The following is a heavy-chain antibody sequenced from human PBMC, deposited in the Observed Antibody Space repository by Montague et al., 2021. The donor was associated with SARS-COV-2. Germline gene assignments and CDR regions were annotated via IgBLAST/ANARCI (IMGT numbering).Heavy chain of an antibody. D-gene: IGHD3-22*01. V-gene: IGHV3-23*01. CDR2: ISTTGANT. CDR1: GFPFSSYG. J-gene: IGHJ3*01. CDR3: AKEGVVVGADGFDY. Sequence: SRRLSCAASGFPFSSYGMNWVRQAPGKGLEWVSAISTTGANTYYAGSVKGRFTISRDNSKNTLYLQLNSLRDEDTAVYYCAKEGVVVGADGFDYWGQGTMVIASS.